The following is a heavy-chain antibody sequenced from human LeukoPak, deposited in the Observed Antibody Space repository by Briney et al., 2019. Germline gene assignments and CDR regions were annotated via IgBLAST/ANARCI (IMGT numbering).Heavy chain of an antibody. Sequence: ASVKVSCKASGYTFAGYYMHWVRQAPGQGLEWMGWINPNSGGTNYAQKFQGRVTMTRDTSISTAYMELSRLRSDDTAVYYCARAAMWRDAYFDYWGQGTLVTVSS. V-gene: IGHV1-2*02. J-gene: IGHJ4*02. CDR1: GYTFAGYY. D-gene: IGHD2-21*01. CDR2: INPNSGGT. CDR3: ARAAMWRDAYFDY.